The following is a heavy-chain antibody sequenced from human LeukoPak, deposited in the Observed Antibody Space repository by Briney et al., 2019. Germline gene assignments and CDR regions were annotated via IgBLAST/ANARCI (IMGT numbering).Heavy chain of an antibody. CDR3: ARDRGDYYGSGGDY. V-gene: IGHV4-34*01. J-gene: IGHJ4*02. CDR2: INHSGST. D-gene: IGHD3-10*01. Sequence: SETLSLTCAVYGGSFSGYYWSWIRQPPGKGLEWIGEINHSGSTNYNPSLKSRVTISVDTSKNQFSLKLSSVTAADTAVYYCARDRGDYYGSGGDYWGQGTLVTVSS. CDR1: GGSFSGYY.